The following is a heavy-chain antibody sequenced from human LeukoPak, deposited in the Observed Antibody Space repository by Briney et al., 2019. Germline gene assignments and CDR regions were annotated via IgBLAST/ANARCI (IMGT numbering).Heavy chain of an antibody. J-gene: IGHJ4*02. D-gene: IGHD5-18*01. Sequence: GGSLRLSCAASGFTFSSYAMSWVRQAPGKGLEWDSAISGSGGSTYYADSVKGRFTISRDNSKNTLYLQMNSLRAEDTAVYYCAKDNRGYSYGRFDYWGQGTLVTVSS. CDR2: ISGSGGST. CDR3: AKDNRGYSYGRFDY. CDR1: GFTFSSYA. V-gene: IGHV3-23*01.